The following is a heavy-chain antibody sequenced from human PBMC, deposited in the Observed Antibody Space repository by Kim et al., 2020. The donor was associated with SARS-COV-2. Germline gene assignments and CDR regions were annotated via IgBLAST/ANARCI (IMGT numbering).Heavy chain of an antibody. Sequence: GGSLRLSCAASGFTLSNYAMRWVRQAPRKGLEWVSGISGSGYNTYYANSVKGRFTISRDISANTLHLQMNSLRAEDTAVYYCAKDSVTWSSRNSVYVSAYDVWGQGTMVTVSS. J-gene: IGHJ3*01. CDR1: GFTLSNYA. V-gene: IGHV3-23*01. D-gene: IGHD3-3*01. CDR3: AKDSVTWSSRNSVYVSAYDV. CDR2: ISGSGYNT.